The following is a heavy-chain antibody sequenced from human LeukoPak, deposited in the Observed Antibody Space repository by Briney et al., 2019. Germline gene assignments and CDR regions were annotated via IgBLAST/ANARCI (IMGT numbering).Heavy chain of an antibody. D-gene: IGHD3-22*01. J-gene: IGHJ3*02. CDR3: AREMGSGYLEESFDI. CDR1: GGSISSYY. V-gene: IGHV4-59*12. CDR2: IYYSGST. Sequence: PSETLSLTCTVSGGSISSYYWSWIRQPPGKGLEWIGYIYYSGSTNYNPSLKSRVTISVDTSKNQFSLKLSSVTAADTAVYYCAREMGSGYLEESFDIWGQGTMVTVSS.